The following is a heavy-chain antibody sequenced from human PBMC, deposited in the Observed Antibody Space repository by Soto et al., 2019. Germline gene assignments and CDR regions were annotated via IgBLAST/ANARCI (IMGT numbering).Heavy chain of an antibody. CDR3: ARVEYTYNYRGLDY. Sequence: SETLSLTCAVYGGSFRGYYWTWIRQPPGKGLEWIGEIDHSGSTNYNPSLKSRVTISVDTSKNQFSLKLASVTAADTAVYYCARVEYTYNYRGLDYWGQGTLVTV. J-gene: IGHJ4*02. CDR2: IDHSGST. D-gene: IGHD3-16*01. CDR1: GGSFRGYY. V-gene: IGHV4-34*01.